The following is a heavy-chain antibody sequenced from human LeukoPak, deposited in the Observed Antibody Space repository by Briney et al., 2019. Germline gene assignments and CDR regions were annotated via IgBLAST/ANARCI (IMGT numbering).Heavy chain of an antibody. Sequence: EASVKVSCKASGDNFSSYVITWVRQAPGQGLEWMGWISAYNGNTNYAQKLQGRVTMTTDTSTSTAYMELRSLRSDDTAVYYCARDEGGYCTNGVCLPRNYWGQGTLVTVSS. J-gene: IGHJ4*02. CDR2: ISAYNGNT. CDR1: GDNFSSYV. V-gene: IGHV1-18*01. CDR3: ARDEGGYCTNGVCLPRNY. D-gene: IGHD2-8*01.